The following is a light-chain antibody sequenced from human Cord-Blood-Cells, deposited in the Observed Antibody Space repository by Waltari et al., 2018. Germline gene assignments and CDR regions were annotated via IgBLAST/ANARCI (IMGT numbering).Light chain of an antibody. CDR2: AAS. Sequence: AIRMTQSPSSLSASTGDRVTITCRASQGISSYLAWYQQKPGKAPKLLIYAASTLQSRAPSRFSGSGSGTDFTLTISCLQSEDFATYHCQQYYSYPYTFGQGTKLEIK. V-gene: IGKV1-8*01. J-gene: IGKJ2*01. CDR1: QGISSY. CDR3: QQYYSYPYT.